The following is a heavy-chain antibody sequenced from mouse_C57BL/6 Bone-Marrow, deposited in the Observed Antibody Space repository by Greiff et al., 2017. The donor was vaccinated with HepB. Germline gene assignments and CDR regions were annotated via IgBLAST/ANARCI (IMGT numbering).Heavy chain of an antibody. CDR1: GYSITSGYY. V-gene: IGHV3-6*01. Sequence: DVQLQESGPGLVKPSQSLSLTCSVTGYSITSGYYWNWIRQFPGNKLEWMGYISYDGSNNYNPSLKNRISITRDTSKNQFFLKLNSVTTEDTATYYCARGAVVATEGFAYWGQGTLVTVSA. J-gene: IGHJ3*01. CDR2: ISYDGSN. CDR3: ARGAVVATEGFAY. D-gene: IGHD1-1*01.